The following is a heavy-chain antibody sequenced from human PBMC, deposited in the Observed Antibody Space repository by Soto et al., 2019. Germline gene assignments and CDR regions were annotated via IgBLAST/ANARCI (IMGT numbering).Heavy chain of an antibody. CDR2: INPNSGGT. CDR1: GYTFTGYY. D-gene: IGHD6-13*01. J-gene: IGHJ3*02. V-gene: IGHV1-2*04. Sequence: ASVKVSCKASGYTFTGYYMHWVRQAPGQGLEWMGWINPNSGGTNYAQKFQGWVTMTRDTSISTAYMELSRLRSDDTAVYYCARRQKLDHNDAFDIWGQGPMVTVSS. CDR3: ARRQKLDHNDAFDI.